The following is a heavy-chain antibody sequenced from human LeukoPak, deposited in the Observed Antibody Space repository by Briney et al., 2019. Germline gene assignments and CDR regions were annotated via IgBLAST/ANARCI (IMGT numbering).Heavy chain of an antibody. CDR2: IYYSGST. D-gene: IGHD3-22*01. CDR3: ARDRVYYYDSSGYFDH. V-gene: IGHV4-39*07. J-gene: IGHJ4*02. Sequence: SETLSLTCTVSGGSISSSSYYWAWVRQPPGKGLEWIGSIYYSGSTYYNPSLESRVTISVDTSKNQFSLKLSSVTAADTAFYYCARDRVYYYDSSGYFDHWGQGTLVTVSS. CDR1: GGSISSSSYY.